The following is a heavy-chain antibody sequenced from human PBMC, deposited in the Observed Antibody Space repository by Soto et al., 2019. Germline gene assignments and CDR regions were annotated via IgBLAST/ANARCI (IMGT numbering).Heavy chain of an antibody. Sequence: QVQLEQSGAEVKKPGSSVKLSCKASGGTFRNSAISWVRQAPGQGLEWMGGIMPIFRTPDYAQKFQGRVTITADEYTNTAYMELSGLRSDDTAVYYCARDNARPQLGGNYYYILDVWGHGTTVTVSS. D-gene: IGHD3-3*02. V-gene: IGHV1-69*12. CDR3: ARDNARPQLGGNYYYILDV. CDR1: GGTFRNSA. J-gene: IGHJ6*02. CDR2: IMPIFRTP.